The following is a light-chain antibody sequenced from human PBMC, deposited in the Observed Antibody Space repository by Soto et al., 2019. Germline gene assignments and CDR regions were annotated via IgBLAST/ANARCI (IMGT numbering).Light chain of an antibody. CDR2: DAS. CDR3: QQRYNWLVT. Sequence: EIVLTQSPATLSASPGERATLSCRASQSVSSYLGWYQQKPGQAPRLLIYDASNRATGIPPRFSGSGSGTDFTLTISSLQPEDFAVYYCQQRYNWLVTFGGGTKVEIK. CDR1: QSVSSY. V-gene: IGKV3-11*01. J-gene: IGKJ4*01.